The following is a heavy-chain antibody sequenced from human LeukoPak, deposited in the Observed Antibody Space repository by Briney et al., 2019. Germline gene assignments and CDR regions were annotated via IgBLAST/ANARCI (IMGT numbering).Heavy chain of an antibody. Sequence: SETLSLTCAVNGGSFSGYYWIWIHQPPGKGLEWIGEINHSGSTNYNPSLKSRVTISVDTSKNQFSLKLSSVTAADTAVYYCARGGECGSCDGFDMWGQGIMVTVSS. CDR3: ARGGECGSCDGFDM. CDR1: GGSFSGYY. CDR2: INHSGST. J-gene: IGHJ3*02. D-gene: IGHD2-15*01. V-gene: IGHV4-34*01.